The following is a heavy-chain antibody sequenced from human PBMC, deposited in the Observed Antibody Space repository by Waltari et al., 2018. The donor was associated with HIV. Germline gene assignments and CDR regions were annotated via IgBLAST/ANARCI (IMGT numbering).Heavy chain of an antibody. CDR1: GGSISGYS. V-gene: IGHV4-59*01. CDR2: FYYSGSS. J-gene: IGHJ4*02. D-gene: IGHD3-22*01. Sequence: VQLQESGPGLVTSSETLSPTCSVPGGSISGYSCIWIRQSPGKGLEWVGFFYYSGSSNDSPSLKSRATISVDTSKNQFSLKLTSLTAADTAVYYCARGAGYDSVGYYFILDYWGQGALVTVSS. CDR3: ARGAGYDSVGYYFILDY.